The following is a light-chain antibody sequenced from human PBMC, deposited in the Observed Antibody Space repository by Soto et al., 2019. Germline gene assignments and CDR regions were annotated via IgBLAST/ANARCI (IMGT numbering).Light chain of an antibody. CDR1: SSDIGGYNY. J-gene: IGLJ2*01. V-gene: IGLV2-8*01. Sequence: QSALTQPPSASGSPGQSVTISCTGTSSDIGGYNYGSWYQQHPGKAPKLMVYEVSKRPSGVPDRFSGSKSGNPASLTVSGLQAEDEADYYCSSYAGSNNFVVFGGGTKLTVL. CDR2: EVS. CDR3: SSYAGSNNFVV.